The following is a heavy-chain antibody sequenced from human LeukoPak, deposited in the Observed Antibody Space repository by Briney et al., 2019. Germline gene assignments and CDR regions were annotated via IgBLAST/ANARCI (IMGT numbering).Heavy chain of an antibody. V-gene: IGHV3-23*01. D-gene: IGHD3-22*01. CDR3: ATAYYYDSRGYDPVDY. J-gene: IGHJ4*02. CDR2: ISGSGGST. CDR1: GFTFSSHA. Sequence: GGSLRLSCAASGFTFSSHAMSWVRQAPGKGLEWVSGISGSGGSTYYADSVKGRFTVSRGNSKNTLYLQMNSLRAEDTAVYYCATAYYYDSRGYDPVDYWGQGTLVTVSS.